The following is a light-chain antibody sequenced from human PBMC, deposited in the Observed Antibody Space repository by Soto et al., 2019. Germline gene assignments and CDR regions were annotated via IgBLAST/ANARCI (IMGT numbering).Light chain of an antibody. CDR2: DVS. V-gene: IGLV2-14*03. CDR3: SSYTSSAPGVE. J-gene: IGLJ2*01. Sequence: QSALTQPASVSGSPGQSITISCSGTSSDVGGSNYVSWYQQHSGEAPKLMIYDVSYRPSGVSNRFSGSKSGNTASLTISGLQAEDEADYFCSSYTSSAPGVEFGGGTKLTVL. CDR1: SSDVGGSNY.